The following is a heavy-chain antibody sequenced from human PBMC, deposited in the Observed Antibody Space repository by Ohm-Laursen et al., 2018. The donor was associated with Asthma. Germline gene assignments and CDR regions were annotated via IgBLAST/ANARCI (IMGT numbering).Heavy chain of an antibody. V-gene: IGHV1-46*01. D-gene: IGHD3-16*01. CDR1: GYTFTGYY. Sequence: ASVKVSCKASGYTFTGYYMHWVRQAPGQGLEWMGIINPSGGSTSYAQKFQGRVTMTRDTSTSTVYMELSSLRSEDTAVYYCARVFLGGDYDYYYGMDVWGQGTTVTVSS. J-gene: IGHJ6*02. CDR2: INPSGGST. CDR3: ARVFLGGDYDYYYGMDV.